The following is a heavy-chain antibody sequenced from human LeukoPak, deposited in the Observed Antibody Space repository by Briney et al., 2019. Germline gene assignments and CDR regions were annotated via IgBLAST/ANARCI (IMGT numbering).Heavy chain of an antibody. CDR3: VIGYYRFDC. V-gene: IGHV4-39*01. D-gene: IGHD3-22*01. CDR2: IYYSGST. Sequence: PSETLSLTCNVSGGSISRSSYYWGWIRQPPGKGLEWIGSIYYSGSTYYNPSLKSRVTISVDTSKNQFSLKLTSITAADTAVYYCVIGYYRFDCWGQGTLVTVSS. J-gene: IGHJ4*02. CDR1: GGSISRSSYY.